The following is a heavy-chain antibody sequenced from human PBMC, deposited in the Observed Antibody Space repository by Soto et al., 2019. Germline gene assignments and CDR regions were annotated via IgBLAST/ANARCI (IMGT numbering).Heavy chain of an antibody. V-gene: IGHV1-18*01. D-gene: IGHD4-17*01. Sequence: ASVKVSCKASGYTFTSYGISWVRQAPGQGLEWMGRISAYNGNTNYAQKLQGRVTMTTDTSTSTAYMELRSLRSDDTAVYYCARDADYGDNPNYYYYGMDVWGQGTTVTVSS. CDR2: ISAYNGNT. CDR1: GYTFTSYG. CDR3: ARDADYGDNPNYYYYGMDV. J-gene: IGHJ6*02.